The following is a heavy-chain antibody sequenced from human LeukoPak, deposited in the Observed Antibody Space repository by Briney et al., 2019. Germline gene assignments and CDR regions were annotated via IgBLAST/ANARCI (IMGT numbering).Heavy chain of an antibody. CDR2: IYTSGST. CDR1: GGSISSYY. J-gene: IGHJ6*03. CDR3: ARSRYYYDSSGYYYYYYMDV. V-gene: IGHV4-4*07. Sequence: SETLSLTCTVTGGSISSYYWSWIRQPAGKGLEWIGHIYTSGSTKYNPSLKSRVTMSVDTSKNQFSLKLSSVTAADTAVYYCARSRYYYDSSGYYYYYYMDVWGKGTTVTVSS. D-gene: IGHD3-22*01.